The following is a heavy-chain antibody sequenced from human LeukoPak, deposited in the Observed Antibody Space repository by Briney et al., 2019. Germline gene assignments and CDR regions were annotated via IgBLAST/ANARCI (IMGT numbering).Heavy chain of an antibody. CDR3: AREYSHAYGH. Sequence: PGGSLRLSCAASGFTFSSYGMHWVRQAPGKGLEWVAVISYDGSNKYYADSVKGRFTISRDNSKNTLYLQMNSLRDDDTAVYYCAREYSHAYGHWGQGTLVTVSS. CDR1: GFTFSSYG. D-gene: IGHD3-16*01. CDR2: ISYDGSNK. J-gene: IGHJ4*02. V-gene: IGHV3-30*03.